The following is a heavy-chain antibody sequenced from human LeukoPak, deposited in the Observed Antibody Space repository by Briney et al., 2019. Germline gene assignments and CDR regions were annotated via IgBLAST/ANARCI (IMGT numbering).Heavy chain of an antibody. V-gene: IGHV3-7*03. CDR1: GFTFSNYW. Sequence: GGSLRLSCAGSGFTFSNYWMTWVRQAPGKGLEWVANINQDGSEKYYVDSVKGRFTISRDNAKNSLYLQTNSLRAEDTALYYCARAIYGSSGVWGQGTMVTVSS. CDR3: ARAIYGSSGV. CDR2: INQDGSEK. D-gene: IGHD3-22*01. J-gene: IGHJ3*01.